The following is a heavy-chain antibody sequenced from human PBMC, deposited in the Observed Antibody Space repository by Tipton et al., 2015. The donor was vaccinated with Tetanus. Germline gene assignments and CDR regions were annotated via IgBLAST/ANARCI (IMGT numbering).Heavy chain of an antibody. CDR1: GFTFRNYG. D-gene: IGHD6-13*01. V-gene: IGHV3-30*18. J-gene: IGHJ4*02. CDR2: LANDGGDK. Sequence: SLRLSCAASGFTFRNYGMHWVRQAPGKGLEWVAVLANDGGDKHYVDPVKGRFTISRDNSKNTLYLQMNSLRTEDTAVYYCVKDLQIAAASYYFDYWGQGTLVAVSS. CDR3: VKDLQIAAASYYFDY.